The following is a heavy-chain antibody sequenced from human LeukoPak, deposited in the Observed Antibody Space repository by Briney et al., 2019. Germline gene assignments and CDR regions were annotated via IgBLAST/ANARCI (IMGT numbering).Heavy chain of an antibody. V-gene: IGHV1-18*01. CDR1: RSTFTKYG. D-gene: IGHD2-2*01. J-gene: IGHJ4*02. CDR3: ATVGRNGEDIIIVPGALDFDY. Sequence: ASVKVSCKASRSTFTKYGISWVRQAPGQGLEWMGWISADKGDTNYPQKLQDRVSMTTDTSTSTAYMELRSLRSDDTAVYYCATVGRNGEDIIIVPGALDFDYWGQGTLVTVTS. CDR2: ISADKGDT.